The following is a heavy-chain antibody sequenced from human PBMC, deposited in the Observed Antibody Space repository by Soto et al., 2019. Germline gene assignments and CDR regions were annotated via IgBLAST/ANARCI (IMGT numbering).Heavy chain of an antibody. CDR1: GFTFSSYA. J-gene: IGHJ6*02. V-gene: IGHV3-23*01. CDR2: ISGADGST. CDR3: AKVRSRYSSYAVDV. Sequence: EVQLLESGGGLVQPGGSLRLSCAASGFTFSSYALSWVRQAPGKGLEWVSTISGADGSTYYADSVKGRFTISRDNSKNTLYLQMNSLRAEDTAVFYCAKVRSRYSSYAVDVWGQGTTVTVSS. D-gene: IGHD6-13*01.